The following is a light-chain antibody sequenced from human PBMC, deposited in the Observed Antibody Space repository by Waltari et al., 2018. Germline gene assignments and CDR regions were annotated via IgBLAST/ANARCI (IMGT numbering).Light chain of an antibody. V-gene: IGKV4-1*01. J-gene: IGKJ4*01. CDR1: QSFLYSSNNKNY. CDR2: WAS. Sequence: DIVMTQSPDSLAVSLGDRATINCKSSQSFLYSSNNKNYLAWYQQKPGQPPKLLIYWASTRESGVPDRFSGSGSGTDFTLTISSLQAEDVAVYYCQQYYSTLTFGGGTKVEIK. CDR3: QQYYSTLT.